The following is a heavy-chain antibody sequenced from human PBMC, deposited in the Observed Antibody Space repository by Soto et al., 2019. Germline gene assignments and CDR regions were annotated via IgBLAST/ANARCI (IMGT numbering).Heavy chain of an antibody. D-gene: IGHD3-3*01. CDR1: GGSFSGYY. CDR2: ISHSGST. V-gene: IGHV4-34*01. J-gene: IGHJ4*02. Sequence: QVQLQQWGAGLLKPSETLSLTCAVYGGSFSGYYWSWIRQPPGKGLEWIGEISHSGSTNYNPSLKSRDTKTVDTSKTQFSLKLSSVPAADTALYYCARASKTYYDFWSGYPQYYFDYWGQGTLVTVSS. CDR3: ARASKTYYDFWSGYPQYYFDY.